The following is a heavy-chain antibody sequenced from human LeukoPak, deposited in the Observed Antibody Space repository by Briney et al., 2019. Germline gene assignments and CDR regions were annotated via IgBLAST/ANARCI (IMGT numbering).Heavy chain of an antibody. CDR3: AREKAAAGIYYYYYCMDV. V-gene: IGHV4-59*01. CDR1: GGAISSYY. J-gene: IGHJ6*03. D-gene: IGHD6-13*01. CDR2: IYYSGST. Sequence: SETLSLTCTVSGGAISSYYWSWIRQPPGKGLEWIGYIYYSGSTNYNPSLKSRVTISVDTSKNQFSLKLSSVTAADTAVYYCAREKAAAGIYYYYYCMDVWGKGTTVTVSS.